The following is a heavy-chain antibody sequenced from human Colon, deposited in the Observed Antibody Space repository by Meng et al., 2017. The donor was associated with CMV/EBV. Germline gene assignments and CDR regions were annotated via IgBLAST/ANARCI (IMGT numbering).Heavy chain of an antibody. J-gene: IGHJ6*02. D-gene: IGHD1-26*01. CDR2: ISYDGSNQ. Sequence: GESLKISCAASGFPFSTYWMTWVRQAPQKGLEWVAVISYDGSNQYYADSVKGRFTISRDNSKNTLYVQINSLGIEDTAVYYCAGRTDTLDPDYNYSGMDVWGQGTTVTVSS. CDR1: GFPFSTYW. V-gene: IGHV3-30*01. CDR3: AGRTDTLDPDYNYSGMDV.